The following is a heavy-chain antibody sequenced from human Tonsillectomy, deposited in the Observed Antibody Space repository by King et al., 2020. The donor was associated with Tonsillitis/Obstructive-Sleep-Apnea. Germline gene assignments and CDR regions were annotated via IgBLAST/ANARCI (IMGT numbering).Heavy chain of an antibody. V-gene: IGHV5-10-1*01. D-gene: IGHD2-2*01. CDR3: ARRIVVVPAAPTTNWFDP. Sequence: QLVQSGAEVKKPGESLRISCKGSGYSFTSYWFSWVRQMPGKGLEWMGRSDPSDSYTNYSPSFQGPLTISADKAIRTAYLQWSSLKASDTAMYYCARRIVVVPAAPTTNWFDPWGQGTLVTVSS. CDR2: SDPSDSYT. CDR1: GYSFTSYW. J-gene: IGHJ5*02.